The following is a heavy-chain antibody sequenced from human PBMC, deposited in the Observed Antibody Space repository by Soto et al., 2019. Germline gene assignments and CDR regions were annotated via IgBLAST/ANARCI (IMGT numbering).Heavy chain of an antibody. D-gene: IGHD3-10*01. CDR2: IYYSGST. Sequence: QVQLQESGPGLVKPSETLSLTCTVSGGSISSYYWSWIRQPPGKGLEWIGYIYYSGSTNYNPSLKSRVTISVDTSKNQFSLKLSSVTAADTAVYYCARDNYGSGIDYWGQGTLVTVSS. CDR1: GGSISSYY. CDR3: ARDNYGSGIDY. V-gene: IGHV4-59*01. J-gene: IGHJ4*02.